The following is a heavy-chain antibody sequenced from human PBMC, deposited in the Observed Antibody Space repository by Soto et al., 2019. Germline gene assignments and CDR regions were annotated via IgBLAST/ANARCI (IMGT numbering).Heavy chain of an antibody. J-gene: IGHJ6*02. Sequence: GVSLRLSCAASGFSFSDYELNWDRQAPGRGLEWIAHISFSGSTIYYADCVKGRFSISSDNSKNFLYLQMSGLSADDSAVYYCTRGAGFFYGVDAWGLGTTVTVSS. CDR2: ISFSGSTI. D-gene: IGHD3-10*01. CDR3: TRGAGFFYGVDA. V-gene: IGHV3-48*03. CDR1: GFSFSDYE.